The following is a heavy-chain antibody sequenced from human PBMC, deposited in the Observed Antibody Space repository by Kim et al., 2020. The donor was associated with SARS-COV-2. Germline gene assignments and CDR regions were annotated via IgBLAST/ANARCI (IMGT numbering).Heavy chain of an antibody. D-gene: IGHD3-22*01. CDR3: ATSVYDSSGTDAFDI. Sequence: QKFQGRVTMTEDTSTDTAYMELSSLRSEDTAVYYCATSVYDSSGTDAFDIWGQGTMVTVSS. V-gene: IGHV1-24*01. J-gene: IGHJ3*02.